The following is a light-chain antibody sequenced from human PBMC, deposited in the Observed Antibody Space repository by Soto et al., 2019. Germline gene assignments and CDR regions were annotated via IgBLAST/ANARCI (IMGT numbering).Light chain of an antibody. CDR3: CSYALL. J-gene: IGLJ1*01. V-gene: IGLV2-23*01. CDR2: EGT. Sequence: QSALTPPPSVSGSPGQSVTISCTGTNSDVGTHNLVSWYQQHPGKAPKLIIYEGTKRPSGVSNRFSGSKSGNTASLTISGLQAEDEADYYCCSYALLFGTGTKVTVL. CDR1: NSDVGTHNL.